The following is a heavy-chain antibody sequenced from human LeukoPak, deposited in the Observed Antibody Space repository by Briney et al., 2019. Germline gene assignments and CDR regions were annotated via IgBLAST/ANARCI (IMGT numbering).Heavy chain of an antibody. D-gene: IGHD2-15*01. CDR3: ASYSGLDPWSFDY. Sequence: SETLSLTCAVYGGSFSGYYWSWIRQPPGKGLEWIGEINHSGSTNYNPSLKSRVTISVDTSKNQFSLKLSSVTAADTAVYYCASYSGLDPWSFDYWGQGTLVTVSS. V-gene: IGHV4-34*01. CDR1: GGSFSGYY. J-gene: IGHJ4*02. CDR2: INHSGST.